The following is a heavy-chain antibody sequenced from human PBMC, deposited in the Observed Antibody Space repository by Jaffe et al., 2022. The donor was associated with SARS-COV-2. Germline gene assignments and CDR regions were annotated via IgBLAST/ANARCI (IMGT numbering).Heavy chain of an antibody. CDR3: ARDLRWLSRGYFDV. CDR2: ISDTGRA. D-gene: IGHD6-19*01. J-gene: IGHJ2*01. V-gene: IGHV4-59*01. CDR1: GGLMKNYF. Sequence: QMELRESGPGLVKTAGTLSLTCTVSGGLMKNYFWSWIRQSPGKGLEWIGIISDTGRAHYNPSLKNRVTISIDTSRDNFSLNLTSVTAADTAVYFCARDLRWLSRGYFDVWGRGTLVSVSS.